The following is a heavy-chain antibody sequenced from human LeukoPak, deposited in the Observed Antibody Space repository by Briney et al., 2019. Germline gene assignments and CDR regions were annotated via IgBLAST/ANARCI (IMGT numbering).Heavy chain of an antibody. CDR3: ARVGATLFDY. CDR1: GGTFSSYA. J-gene: IGHJ4*02. CDR2: IIPIFGTA. V-gene: IGHV1-69*05. Sequence: SVKVSCKASGGTFSSYAISWVRQAPGQGLEWMGGIIPIFGTANYAQKLQGRVTMTTDTSTSTAYMELRSLRSDDTAVYYCARVGATLFDYWGQGTLVTVSS. D-gene: IGHD1-26*01.